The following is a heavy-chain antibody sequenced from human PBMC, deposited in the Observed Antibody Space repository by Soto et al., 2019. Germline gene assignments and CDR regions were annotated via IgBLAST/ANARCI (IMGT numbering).Heavy chain of an antibody. J-gene: IGHJ5*02. CDR2: INHSGST. Sequence: SETLSLTCAVYGGSFSGYYWSWIRQPPGKGLEWIGEINHSGSTNYNPSLKSRVTISVDTSKNQFSLKLSSVTAADTAVYYCARGPVTYYDFWSGYINWVSWFDPWGQGTLVPVSS. CDR3: ARGPVTYYDFWSGYINWVSWFDP. D-gene: IGHD3-3*01. V-gene: IGHV4-34*01. CDR1: GGSFSGYY.